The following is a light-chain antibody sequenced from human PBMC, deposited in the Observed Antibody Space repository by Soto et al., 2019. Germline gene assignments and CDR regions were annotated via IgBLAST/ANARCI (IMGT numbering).Light chain of an antibody. CDR1: QSVGST. CDR2: GAS. CDR3: QQYSTSLT. Sequence: EILMTQSPASLYVSPGERVIISYRASQSVGSTLAWYQQKPGQAPRLIIRGASTRATGVPARFSGSGSGTEFTLTISSLQSEDFAVYDCQQYSTSLTFGGGTTLEIK. J-gene: IGKJ4*02. V-gene: IGKV3-15*01.